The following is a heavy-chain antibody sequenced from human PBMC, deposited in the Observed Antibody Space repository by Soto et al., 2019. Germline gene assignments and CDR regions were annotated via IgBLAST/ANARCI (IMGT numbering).Heavy chain of an antibody. Sequence: GDSVKVSCKTSGYTFTSYGISWVRQAPGQGLEWMGWISAYNGNTNYAQKLQGRVTMTTDTSTSTAYMELRSLRSDDTAVYYCAREVLGYLYCSRGSSYGCIDLCGQGPLVTVYS. CDR3: AREVLGYLYCSRGSSYGCIDL. J-gene: IGHJ5*02. D-gene: IGHD2-15*01. CDR2: ISAYNGNT. CDR1: GYTFTSYG. V-gene: IGHV1-18*04.